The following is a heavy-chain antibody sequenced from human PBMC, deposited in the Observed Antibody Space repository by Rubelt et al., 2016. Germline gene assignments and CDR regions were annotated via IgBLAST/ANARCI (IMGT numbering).Heavy chain of an antibody. D-gene: IGHD5-24*01. CDR3: ASRDGYNWDDAFGI. J-gene: IGHJ3*02. Sequence: QVQLVQSGAEVKKPGASVKVSCKASGYTFTSYGISWVRQAPGQGLEWMGWISAYNGNTNYAQKLHGRVSSTTDTAARQSLMELRSPGSDDTAGYYCASRDGYNWDDAFGIWGQGAMVTVSS. V-gene: IGHV1-18*01. CDR2: ISAYNGNT. CDR1: GYTFTSYG.